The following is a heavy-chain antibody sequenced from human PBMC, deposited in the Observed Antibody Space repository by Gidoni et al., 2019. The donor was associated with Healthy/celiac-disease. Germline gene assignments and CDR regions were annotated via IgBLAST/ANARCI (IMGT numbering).Heavy chain of an antibody. V-gene: IGHV3-30-3*01. Sequence: EQLVEAGGGVVQPGRSLRLAGADSGVTFISYAMHWGRQAPGKGLEWVAVISYDGSTKSYADSVKCRFTISRDNSKNTLYLQMNSLRAEDTAVYYCARDPMAPFDYWGQGTLVTVSS. CDR1: GVTFISYA. CDR3: ARDPMAPFDY. CDR2: ISYDGSTK. J-gene: IGHJ4*02.